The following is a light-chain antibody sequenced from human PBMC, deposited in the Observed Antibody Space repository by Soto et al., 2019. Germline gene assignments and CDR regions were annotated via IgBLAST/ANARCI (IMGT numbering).Light chain of an antibody. Sequence: QAVVTQEPSLTVSPGGTVTLTCGSSTGDVTNGRWPYWFQQRPGQVPRTLIHDTSNKHSWTPARFSGSLLGGKAALTLLGAQAEAESSYYCLLCDDGVAVFGGGTQLTVL. CDR2: DTS. CDR1: TGDVTNGRW. V-gene: IGLV7-46*02. J-gene: IGLJ7*01. CDR3: LLCDDGVAV.